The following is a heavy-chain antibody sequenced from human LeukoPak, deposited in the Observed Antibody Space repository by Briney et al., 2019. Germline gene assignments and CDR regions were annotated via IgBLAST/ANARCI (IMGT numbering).Heavy chain of an antibody. D-gene: IGHD1-26*01. CDR3: AKGGVSVWSGSYY. V-gene: IGHV3-23*01. CDR2: ISGSGGST. CDR1: GSTFSNHA. Sequence: GGSLRLSCAASGSTFSNHAMSWVRQPPGKGLEWVSGISGSGGSTYYADSVKGRFTISRDNSKNTLYLQMNSLRAEDTAVYYCAKGGVSVWSGSYYWGQGILVTVSS. J-gene: IGHJ4*02.